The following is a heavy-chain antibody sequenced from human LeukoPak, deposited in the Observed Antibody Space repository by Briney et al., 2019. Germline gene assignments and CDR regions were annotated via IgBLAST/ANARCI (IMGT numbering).Heavy chain of an antibody. CDR3: ARSRSNWNPDREFDP. CDR1: GYTFTSYD. D-gene: IGHD1-1*01. J-gene: IGHJ5*02. CDR2: ISAYNGNT. V-gene: IGHV1-18*01. Sequence: GASVKVSCKASGYTFTSYDINWVRQATGQGLGWMGWISAYNGNTNYAQKLQGRVTMTTDTSTSTAYMELRSLRSDDTAVYYCARSRSNWNPDREFDPWGQGTLVTVSS.